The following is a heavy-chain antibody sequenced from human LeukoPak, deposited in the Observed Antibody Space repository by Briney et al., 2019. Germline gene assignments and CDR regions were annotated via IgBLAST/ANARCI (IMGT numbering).Heavy chain of an antibody. J-gene: IGHJ4*02. V-gene: IGHV1-69*04. CDR1: GGTFSSYA. D-gene: IGHD3-10*01. CDR3: ARDYPPGHKGSGSPYYFDY. CDR2: IIPIFGIA. Sequence: SVKVSCKASGGTFSSYAICWVRQAPGQGLEWMGRIIPIFGIANYAQKFQSRVTITADKSTSTAYMELSSLRSEDTAVYYCARDYPPGHKGSGSPYYFDYWGQGTLVTVSS.